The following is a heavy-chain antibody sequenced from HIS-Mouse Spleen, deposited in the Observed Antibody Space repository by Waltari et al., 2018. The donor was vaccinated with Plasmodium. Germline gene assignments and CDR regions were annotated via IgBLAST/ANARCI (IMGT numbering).Heavy chain of an antibody. J-gene: IGHJ2*01. D-gene: IGHD6-13*01. Sequence: EVPLVESGGGLVQPGGSRSLSCASSVSPLSSYWLSWVHPAPGKGLEWVANIKQGGSEKYYVDSVKGRFTISGDNAKNSLYLQMNGLSAEDTAVYYCASSWYWYFDLWGRGTLVTVSS. CDR2: IKQGGSEK. CDR1: VSPLSSYW. V-gene: IGHV3-7*01. CDR3: ASSWYWYFDL.